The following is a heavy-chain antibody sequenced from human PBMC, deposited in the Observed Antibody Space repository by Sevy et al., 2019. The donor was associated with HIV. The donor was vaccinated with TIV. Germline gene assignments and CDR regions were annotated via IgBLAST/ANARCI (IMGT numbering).Heavy chain of an antibody. CDR2: IYYSGST. J-gene: IGHJ5*02. CDR3: ARDFYDSSGQGGDWFDP. D-gene: IGHD3-22*01. CDR1: GGSISSYY. Sequence: TLSLTCTVSGGSISSYYWSWIRQPPGKGLEWIGYIYYSGSTNYNPSLKSRVTISVDTSKNQFSLKLSSVTAADTAVYYCARDFYDSSGQGGDWFDPWGQGTLVTVSS. V-gene: IGHV4-59*01.